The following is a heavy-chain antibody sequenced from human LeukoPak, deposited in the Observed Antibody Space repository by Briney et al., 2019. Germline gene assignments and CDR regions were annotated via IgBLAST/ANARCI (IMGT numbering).Heavy chain of an antibody. D-gene: IGHD3-3*01. J-gene: IGHJ5*02. CDR2: ISSSGSTI. CDR1: GVTFSDYY. CDR3: ARETYDFWIGYYTGINWFDP. V-gene: IGHV3-11*01. Sequence: PGGSLRLSCAASGVTFSDYYMSWIRQAPGKGLEWVSYISSSGSTIYYAGSVKGRFTISRDNAKNSLYLQMNSLRAEDTAVYYCARETYDFWIGYYTGINWFDPWGQGTLVTVSS.